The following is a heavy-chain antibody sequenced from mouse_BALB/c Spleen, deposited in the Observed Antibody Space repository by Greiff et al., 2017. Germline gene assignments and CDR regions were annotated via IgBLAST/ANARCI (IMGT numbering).Heavy chain of an antibody. CDR3: ARKGYDGYFDY. J-gene: IGHJ2*01. CDR1: GYTFTDYA. Sequence: VKVVESGAELVRPGVSVKISCKGSGYTFTDYAMHWVKQSHAKSLEWIGVISTYYGDASYNQKFKGKATMTVDKSSSTAYMELARLTSEDSAIYYCARKGYDGYFDYWGQGTTLTVSS. CDR2: ISTYYGDA. V-gene: IGHV1S137*01. D-gene: IGHD2-2*01.